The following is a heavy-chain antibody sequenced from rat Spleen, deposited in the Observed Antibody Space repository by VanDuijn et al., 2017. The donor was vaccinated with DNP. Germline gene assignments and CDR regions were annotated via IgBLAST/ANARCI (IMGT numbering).Heavy chain of an antibody. CDR2: IIYDGSST. CDR1: GFIFSDYA. V-gene: IGHV5S10*01. Sequence: EVQLVESGGGLVQPGNSLKLSCAASGFIFSDYAMAWVRQSPKKGLEWVATIIYDGSSTYYRDSVKGRFTISRDNAKSTLYLQVDSLRSEETATYYCSTGTSMGFAYWGQGTLVTVSS. D-gene: IGHD1-10*01. J-gene: IGHJ3*01. CDR3: STGTSMGFAY.